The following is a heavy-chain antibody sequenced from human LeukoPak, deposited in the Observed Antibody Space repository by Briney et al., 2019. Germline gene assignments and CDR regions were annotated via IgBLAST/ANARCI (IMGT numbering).Heavy chain of an antibody. J-gene: IGHJ5*02. CDR3: ARDGGYCSSTSCFLVNWFDP. CDR2: IIPIFGTA. D-gene: IGHD2-2*01. Sequence: SVKVSCKVSGGTLCSYAISWVRQAPGQGLEWMGGIIPIFGTANYAQKFQGRVTITTDESTSTADMELSSLRSEDTAVYYCARDGGYCSSTSCFLVNWFDPWGQGTLVTVSS. V-gene: IGHV1-69*05. CDR1: GGTLCSYA.